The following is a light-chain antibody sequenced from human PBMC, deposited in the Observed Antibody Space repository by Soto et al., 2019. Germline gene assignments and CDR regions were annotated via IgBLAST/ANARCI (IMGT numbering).Light chain of an antibody. J-gene: IGKJ5*01. V-gene: IGKV1-9*01. Sequence: DIQLTQSPSFLSASLGDRVTITCRASQGISSYLAWYQQKPGNVPKLLIYAASTLQSGVPSRFSGSGFGTQFTLTISSLQSEDFATYYCQQVNSYPITFGQGTRLEIK. CDR3: QQVNSYPIT. CDR1: QGISSY. CDR2: AAS.